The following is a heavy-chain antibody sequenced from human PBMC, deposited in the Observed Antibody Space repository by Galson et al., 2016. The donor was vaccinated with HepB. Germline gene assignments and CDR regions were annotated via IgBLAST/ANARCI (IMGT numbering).Heavy chain of an antibody. Sequence: SLRLSCAASGFTFSSYSMNWVRQAPGKGLEWLSYISGSSAIIYYADSVKGRFTISRDNAKNSLYLQMNSLRDEDTAVYYCARVDDSSYRYFDYWGQGALVTVSS. J-gene: IGHJ4*02. V-gene: IGHV3-48*02. D-gene: IGHD5-18*01. CDR3: ARVDDSSYRYFDY. CDR2: ISGSSAII. CDR1: GFTFSSYS.